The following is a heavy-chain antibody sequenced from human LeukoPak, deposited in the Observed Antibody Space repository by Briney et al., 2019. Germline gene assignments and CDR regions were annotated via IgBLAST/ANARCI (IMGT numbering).Heavy chain of an antibody. J-gene: IGHJ6*03. CDR1: GYTFTGYY. Sequence: EASVKVSCKASGYTFTGYYMHWVRQAPGQGLEWMGWINPNSGGTNYAQKFQGRVTMTRDTSISTAYMELSRLRSDDTAVYYCARAKLTPSGIAVAGTFRYYYYMDVWGKGTTVTISS. V-gene: IGHV1-2*02. CDR2: INPNSGGT. CDR3: ARAKLTPSGIAVAGTFRYYYYMDV. D-gene: IGHD6-19*01.